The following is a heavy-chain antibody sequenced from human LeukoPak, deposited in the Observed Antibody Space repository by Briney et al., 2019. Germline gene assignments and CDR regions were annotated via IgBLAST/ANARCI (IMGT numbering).Heavy chain of an antibody. D-gene: IGHD3-3*02. J-gene: IGHJ4*02. Sequence: GGSLRLSCAASGFTFSSYWMNWVRQAPGKGLEWVANINPHGNEINYVDSVKGRFTISRDNAKNSLYLQMNSLRVGDTAIYYCATDRHFSTFDYWGQGTLVTVSS. V-gene: IGHV3-7*01. CDR1: GFTFSSYW. CDR2: INPHGNEI. CDR3: ATDRHFSTFDY.